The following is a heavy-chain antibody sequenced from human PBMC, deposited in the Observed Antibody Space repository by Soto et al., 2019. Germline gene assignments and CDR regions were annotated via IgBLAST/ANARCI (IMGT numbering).Heavy chain of an antibody. Sequence: QVHLVQSGAEVKKPGASVKVSCKASGYNFIDYDINWVRQSTGQGLEWMGWMTPNSGNTGYAQKFQGRVTVTRDTSIGAAYVELSSLKSEDTAVYYCARNPYGSGLFDPWGQGTLVTVSS. CDR3: ARNPYGSGLFDP. CDR2: MTPNSGNT. D-gene: IGHD3-3*01. CDR1: GYNFIDYD. V-gene: IGHV1-8*01. J-gene: IGHJ5*02.